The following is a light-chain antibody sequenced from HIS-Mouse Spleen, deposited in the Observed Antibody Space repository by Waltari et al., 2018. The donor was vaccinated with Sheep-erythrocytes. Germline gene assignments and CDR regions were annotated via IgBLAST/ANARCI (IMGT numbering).Light chain of an antibody. V-gene: IGLV2-11*01. J-gene: IGLJ3*02. CDR2: DVS. CDR1: SSHVGVYNY. CDR3: CSYAGSYTWV. Sequence: QSALTQPRSVSGSPGQSVTIPCPGTSSHVGVYNYVSWYHQHPGKAPKLMIYDVSKRPSGVTDRFSGSKSGNTASLTISGLQAEDEADYYCCSYAGSYTWVFGGGTKLTVL.